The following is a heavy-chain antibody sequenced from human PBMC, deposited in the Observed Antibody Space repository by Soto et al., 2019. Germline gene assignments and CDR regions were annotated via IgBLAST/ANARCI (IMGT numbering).Heavy chain of an antibody. CDR3: ARGLADYYDSSGLWFDS. CDR2: IYYSGST. Sequence: PSETLSLTCTVSGGSISSYYWSWIRQPPGKGLEWIGYIYYSGSTNYNPSLKSRVTISVDTSKNQFSLKLSSVTAADTAVYYCARGLADYYDSSGLWFDSWGQGTLVTVSS. J-gene: IGHJ5*01. CDR1: GGSISSYY. V-gene: IGHV4-59*01. D-gene: IGHD3-22*01.